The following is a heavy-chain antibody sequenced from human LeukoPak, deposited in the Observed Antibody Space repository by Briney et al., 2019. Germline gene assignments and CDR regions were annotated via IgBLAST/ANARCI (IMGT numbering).Heavy chain of an antibody. J-gene: IGHJ4*02. CDR2: LSGSGYNT. Sequence: PGGSLRLSCGASGFTFSSHALSWVRQAPRKGLEWVSSLSGSGYNTYYADSVKGRFTISRDNSKNTVYLQMNSLRAEDTAVYYCAKDPYGTRYFDYWGQGTLVTVSS. CDR1: GFTFSSHA. D-gene: IGHD2-2*01. V-gene: IGHV3-23*01. CDR3: AKDPYGTRYFDY.